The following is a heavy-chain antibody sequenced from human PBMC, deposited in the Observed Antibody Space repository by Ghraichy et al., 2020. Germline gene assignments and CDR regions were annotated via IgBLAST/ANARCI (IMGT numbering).Heavy chain of an antibody. D-gene: IGHD1-1*01. V-gene: IGHV3-15*01. Sequence: GESLNISCAASGFNFSIAWMTWVRQAPGKGLEWIGRIKGKPDGETTDYAATVKGRFTRSRDDSKKTIYLQMNSLKIEDTAVYYCAPLSTTSLKYCGQGILVTVSS. J-gene: IGHJ4*02. CDR3: APLSTTSLKY. CDR2: IKGKPDGETT. CDR1: GFNFSIAW.